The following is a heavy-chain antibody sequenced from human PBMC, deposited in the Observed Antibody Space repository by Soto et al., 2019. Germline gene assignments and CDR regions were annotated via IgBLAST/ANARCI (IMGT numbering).Heavy chain of an antibody. V-gene: IGHV3-30-3*01. Sequence: GSLRLSCAASGFIFSSYAMHWIRQAPGKGLEWVAVISFDGNIIHYADSVKGRFIISRDNSKNTLYLQMHSLSGEDTAVYYCAREFPYYVSSDSYLDYWGQGALVTVSS. CDR2: ISFDGNII. CDR3: AREFPYYVSSDSYLDY. J-gene: IGHJ4*02. CDR1: GFIFSSYA. D-gene: IGHD3-16*01.